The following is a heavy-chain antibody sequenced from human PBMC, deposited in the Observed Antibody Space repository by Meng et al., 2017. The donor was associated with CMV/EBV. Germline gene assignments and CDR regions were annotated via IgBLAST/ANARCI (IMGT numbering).Heavy chain of an antibody. CDR3: ARWDTVTTFRKDYYYYGMDV. CDR2: IYSGGST. D-gene: IGHD4-11*01. Sequence: GESLKISCAASGFTISSNYMTWVRQAPGKGLEWVSLIYSGGSTYYADSVKGRFTISRDNSKNTLFLQMNSLRAEDTAVYYCARWDTVTTFRKDYYYYGMDVWGQGTTVTVSS. V-gene: IGHV3-53*01. J-gene: IGHJ6*02. CDR1: GFTISSNY.